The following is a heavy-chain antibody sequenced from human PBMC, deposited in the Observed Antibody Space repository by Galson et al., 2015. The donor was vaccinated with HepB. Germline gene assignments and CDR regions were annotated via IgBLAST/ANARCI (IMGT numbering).Heavy chain of an antibody. J-gene: IGHJ6*02. CDR3: ARGRGGGYDSSYYYGMDV. Sequence: SCKASGYTFTSYDINWVRQATGQGLEWMGWMNPNSGNTGYAQKFQGRVTMTRNTSISTAYMELSSLRSEDTAVYYCARGRGGGYDSSYYYGMDVWGQGTTVTVSS. D-gene: IGHD5-12*01. CDR1: GYTFTSYD. CDR2: MNPNSGNT. V-gene: IGHV1-8*01.